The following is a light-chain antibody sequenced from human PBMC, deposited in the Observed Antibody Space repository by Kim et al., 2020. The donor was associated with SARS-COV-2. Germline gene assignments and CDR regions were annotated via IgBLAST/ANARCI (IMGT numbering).Light chain of an antibody. CDR1: QSLSSSY. CDR2: SAS. V-gene: IGKV3-20*01. CDR3: QQYGSSPIT. J-gene: IGKJ4*01. Sequence: EIVLTQSPGTLSLSPGERATLSCRASQSLSSSYLAWYQQKPGQAPRHLIYSASSRATDIPDRFSGSGSGTDFTLTISRLEPEDFAVYYCQQYGSSPITFGGGTKVDIK.